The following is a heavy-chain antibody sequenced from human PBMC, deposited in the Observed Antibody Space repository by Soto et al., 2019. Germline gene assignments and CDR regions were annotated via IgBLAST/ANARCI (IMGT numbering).Heavy chain of an antibody. CDR2: IYNSMRT. J-gene: IGHJ6*01. CDR1: GASVSPYF. Sequence: LSLTCTVAGASVSPYFWSWGWQPLGKGVEGIGYIYNSMRTNYSPALRSRVTAFLDTSDNDFSLMLTSSTAADTAFHYCSGVHSGRSSRHGLDVWREGTTVTLS. V-gene: IGHV4-59*02. D-gene: IGHD6-19*01. CDR3: SGVHSGRSSRHGLDV.